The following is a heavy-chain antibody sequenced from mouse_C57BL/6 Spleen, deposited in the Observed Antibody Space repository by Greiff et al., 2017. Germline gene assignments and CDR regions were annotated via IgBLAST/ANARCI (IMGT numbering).Heavy chain of an antibody. CDR2: LYYSGTI. Sequence: EVQVVESGPGLVKPSQSVFLTCTVTGISITTGNYRWSWIRQFPGNKLDWIGYLYYSGTITYNQSLTSRTSITRVTRKTQCFLERNSLTAEDTATYYCARADGYYLGYWGQGTTLTVSS. CDR3: ARADGYYLGY. D-gene: IGHD2-3*01. CDR1: GISITTGNYR. J-gene: IGHJ2*01. V-gene: IGHV3-5*01.